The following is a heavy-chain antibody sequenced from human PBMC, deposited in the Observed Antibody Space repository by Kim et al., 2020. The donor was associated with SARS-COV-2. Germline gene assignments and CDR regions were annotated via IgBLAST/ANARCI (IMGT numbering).Heavy chain of an antibody. V-gene: IGHV3-11*01. J-gene: IGHJ6*02. Sequence: MKGRFTIAGDNAKNSLYLQMNSLRAEDTAVYYCARMGDTAMVWYGMDVWGQGTTVTVSS. D-gene: IGHD5-18*01. CDR3: ARMGDTAMVWYGMDV.